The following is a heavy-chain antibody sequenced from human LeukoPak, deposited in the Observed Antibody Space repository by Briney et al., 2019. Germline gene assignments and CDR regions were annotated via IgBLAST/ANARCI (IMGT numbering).Heavy chain of an antibody. D-gene: IGHD1-14*01. Sequence: GGSLRLSCAASGFTFSSYGMHWVRQAPGKGLEWVAFIRYDGSNKYYADSVKGRFTFSRDNSKNTLYLQMNSLRAEDTAVYYCARPGPDAFDIWGQGTMVTVSS. J-gene: IGHJ3*02. CDR3: ARPGPDAFDI. CDR1: GFTFSSYG. V-gene: IGHV3-30*02. CDR2: IRYDGSNK.